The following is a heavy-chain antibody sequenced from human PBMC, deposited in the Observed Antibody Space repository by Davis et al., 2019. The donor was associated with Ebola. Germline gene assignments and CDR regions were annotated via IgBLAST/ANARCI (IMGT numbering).Heavy chain of an antibody. J-gene: IGHJ5*01. CDR2: NLHGYTDT. D-gene: IGHD2-8*02. V-gene: IGHV5-51*01. CDR1: GFTFTTHW. CDR3: ARLSQAWWPDSWFDS. Sequence: GGSLRLSCKTSGFTFTTHWIGWVRQMPGKGLEWVGMNLHGYTDTRDSPPLRGQVTISADKSNNVAYLQWNSLKASDTAMYYCARLSQAWWPDSWFDSWGQGTLVTVSS.